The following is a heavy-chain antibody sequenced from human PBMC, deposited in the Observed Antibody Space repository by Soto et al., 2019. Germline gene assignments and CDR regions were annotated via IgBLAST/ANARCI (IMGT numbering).Heavy chain of an antibody. J-gene: IGHJ6*02. CDR3: ARGLELPYYYGMDV. V-gene: IGHV1-3*01. Sequence: ASVKVSCKASGYTCTSYAMHWVRQAPGQRLEWMGWINAGNGNTKYSQKFQGRVTITRDTSASTAYMELSSLRSEDTAVYYCARGLELPYYYGMDVWGQGTTVTVSS. CDR2: INAGNGNT. D-gene: IGHD1-7*01. CDR1: GYTCTSYA.